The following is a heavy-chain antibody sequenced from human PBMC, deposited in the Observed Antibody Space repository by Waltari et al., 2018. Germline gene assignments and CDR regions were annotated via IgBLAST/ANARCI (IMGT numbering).Heavy chain of an antibody. CDR2: ISGDNKNR. CDR1: GYSFFTYS. V-gene: IGHV1-18*04. D-gene: IGHD1-26*01. Sequence: QVQLVQSGSEVKKPGASVNVSFKTSGYSFFTYSISWVRQARGQGLEWMGWISGDNKNRKNSQKFQDRVIMTTDTSTNTAYLEVTDLRPDDTAVYYCVRDGSGASFTFNYWGQGTLVTVSS. J-gene: IGHJ4*02. CDR3: VRDGSGASFTFNY.